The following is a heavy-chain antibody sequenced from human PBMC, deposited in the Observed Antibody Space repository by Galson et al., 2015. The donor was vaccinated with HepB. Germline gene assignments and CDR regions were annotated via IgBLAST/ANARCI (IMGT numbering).Heavy chain of an antibody. D-gene: IGHD3-22*01. CDR3: ARDMDSSGYYYWFDP. J-gene: IGHJ5*02. Sequence: SLRLSCAASGFTFSSYAMHWVRQAPGKGLEWVAVISYDGSNKYYADSVKGRFTISRDNSKNTLYLQMNSLRAEDTAVYYCARDMDSSGYYYWFDPWGQGTLVTVSS. CDR1: GFTFSSYA. CDR2: ISYDGSNK. V-gene: IGHV3-30-3*01.